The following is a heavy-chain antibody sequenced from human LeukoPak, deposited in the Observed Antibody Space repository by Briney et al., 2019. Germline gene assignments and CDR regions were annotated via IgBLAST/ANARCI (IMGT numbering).Heavy chain of an antibody. CDR1: GFTFSTYS. CDR2: ISWNSFTI. V-gene: IGHV3-9*01. CDR3: AKDIGRVDTASTYMDV. J-gene: IGHJ6*03. Sequence: GGSLRLSCAASGFTFSTYSMNWVRQAPGKGLEWVSGISWNSFTIGYADSVKGRFTISRDNAKNSLYLQMNSLRVEDTALYYCAKDIGRVDTASTYMDVWGKGTTVTISS. D-gene: IGHD5-18*01.